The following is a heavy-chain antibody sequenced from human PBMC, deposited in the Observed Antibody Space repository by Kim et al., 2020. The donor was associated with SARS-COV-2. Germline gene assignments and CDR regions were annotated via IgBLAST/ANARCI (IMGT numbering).Heavy chain of an antibody. CDR3: ARDRYDFWSGYDVYYYYGMDV. J-gene: IGHJ6*02. CDR1: GGSISSGGYY. V-gene: IGHV4-31*03. Sequence: SETLSLTCTVSGGSISSGGYYWSWIRQHPGKGLEWIGYIYYSGSTYYNPSLKSRVTISVDTSKNQFSLKLSSVTAADTAVYYCARDRYDFWSGYDVYYYYGMDVWGQGTTVTVSS. D-gene: IGHD3-3*01. CDR2: IYYSGST.